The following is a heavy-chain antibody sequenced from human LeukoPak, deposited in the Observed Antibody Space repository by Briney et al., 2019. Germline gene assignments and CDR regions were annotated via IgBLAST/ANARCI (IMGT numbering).Heavy chain of an antibody. CDR1: GFTFSSYG. D-gene: IGHD2-2*01. J-gene: IGHJ4*02. CDR3: ARVVSSFDY. V-gene: IGHV3-7*01. Sequence: GGSLRLSCAASGFTFSSYGMHWVRQAPGKGLEWVANIKQDGSEKYYVDSVKGRFTISRDNAKNSLYLQMNSLRAEDTAVYYCARVVSSFDYWGQGTLVTVSS. CDR2: IKQDGSEK.